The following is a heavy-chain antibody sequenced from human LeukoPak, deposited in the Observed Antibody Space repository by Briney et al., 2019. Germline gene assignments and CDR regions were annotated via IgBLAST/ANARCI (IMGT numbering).Heavy chain of an antibody. D-gene: IGHD3-22*01. CDR1: GFTFSSYS. CDR2: ISSVSSSI. V-gene: IGHV3-48*04. Sequence: GGSLRLSCAASGFTFSSYSMNWVRQAPGKGLEWVSYISSVSSSINYADSVKGRFTISRDNAKDSLYLQMNSLRAEDTGVYYCARSGGYYPDYWGQGTLVTVSS. CDR3: ARSGGYYPDY. J-gene: IGHJ4*02.